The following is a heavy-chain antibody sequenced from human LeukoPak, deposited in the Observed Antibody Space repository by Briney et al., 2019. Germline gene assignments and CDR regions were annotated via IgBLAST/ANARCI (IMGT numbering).Heavy chain of an antibody. CDR3: ASSGSYRFDY. V-gene: IGHV3-48*02. D-gene: IGHD1-26*01. Sequence: GRSLRLSCADSGFTFSSYSMNWVRQAPGKGLEWVSHITASGTAMFYADSVKGRFTISRDNAKNSLYLQMNSLRDEDTAVYYCASSGSYRFDYWGQGTLVTVSS. J-gene: IGHJ4*02. CDR1: GFTFSSYS. CDR2: ITASGTAM.